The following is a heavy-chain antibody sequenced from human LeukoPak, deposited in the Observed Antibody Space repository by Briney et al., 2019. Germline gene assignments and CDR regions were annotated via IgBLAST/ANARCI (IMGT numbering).Heavy chain of an antibody. V-gene: IGHV1-18*01. CDR1: GYTFTSYG. CDR3: ATTNYGDYHTDFDY. D-gene: IGHD4-17*01. Sequence: ASVKVSCTASGYTFTSYGISWVRQAPGQGLEWMGWISAYNGNTNYAQKLQGRVTMTTDTSTSTAYMELRSLRSDDTAVYYCATTNYGDYHTDFDYWGQGTLVTVSS. J-gene: IGHJ4*02. CDR2: ISAYNGNT.